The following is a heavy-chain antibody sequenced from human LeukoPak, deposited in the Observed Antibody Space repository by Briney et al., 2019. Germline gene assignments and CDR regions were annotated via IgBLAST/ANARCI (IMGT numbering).Heavy chain of an antibody. J-gene: IGHJ6*03. CDR3: ARAAVTPHYYYMDV. V-gene: IGHV3-53*01. CDR1: GFTVSSNS. CDR2: IYSGGNT. D-gene: IGHD4-23*01. Sequence: GGSLRLSCTVSGFTVSSNSMSWVRQAPGKGLEWVSFIYSGGNTHYSDSLKGRFTISRDNSKNTLYLQMNSLRAEDTAVYYCARAAVTPHYYYMDVWGKGTTVTISS.